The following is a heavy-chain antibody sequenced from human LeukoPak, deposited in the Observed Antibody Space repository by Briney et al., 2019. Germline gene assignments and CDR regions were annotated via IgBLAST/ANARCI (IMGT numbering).Heavy chain of an antibody. Sequence: ASVKVSCKASGYTFTSYGISWVRQAPGQGLEWMGWISAYNGNTNYAQKLQGRVTMTTDTSTSTAYMEPRSLRSDDTAVYYCARVYYYDSSGYPENDAFDIWGQGTMVTVSS. D-gene: IGHD3-22*01. CDR1: GYTFTSYG. CDR3: ARVYYYDSSGYPENDAFDI. CDR2: ISAYNGNT. V-gene: IGHV1-18*01. J-gene: IGHJ3*02.